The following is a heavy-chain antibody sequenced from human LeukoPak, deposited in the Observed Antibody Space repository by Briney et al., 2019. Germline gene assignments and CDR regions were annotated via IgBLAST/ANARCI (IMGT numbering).Heavy chain of an antibody. J-gene: IGHJ5*02. D-gene: IGHD2-2*01. V-gene: IGHV1-18*03. CDR2: ISAYNGNT. CDR3: ARRVYCSSTSCGVLNWFDP. Sequence: GASVKVSCKASGYTFTSYGISWVRQAPGQGLEWMGWISAYNGNTNYAQKLQGRVTMTTDTSTSTAYMELRSLRSDDMAVYYCARRVYCSSTSCGVLNWFDPWGQGTLVTVSS. CDR1: GYTFTSYG.